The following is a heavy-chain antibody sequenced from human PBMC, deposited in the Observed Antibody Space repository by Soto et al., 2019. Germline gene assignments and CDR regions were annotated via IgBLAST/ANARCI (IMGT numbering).Heavy chain of an antibody. J-gene: IGHJ4*02. D-gene: IGHD6-13*01. V-gene: IGHV4-34*01. CDR3: ARTNPPRMIAAAGTIDY. CDR2: INHSGST. CDR1: GGSFSGYY. Sequence: SETLSLTCAVYGGSFSGYYWSWIRQPPGKGLEWIGEINHSGSTNYNPSLKSRVTISVDTSKNQFSLKLSSVTAADTAVYYCARTNPPRMIAAAGTIDYWGQGTLVTVPQ.